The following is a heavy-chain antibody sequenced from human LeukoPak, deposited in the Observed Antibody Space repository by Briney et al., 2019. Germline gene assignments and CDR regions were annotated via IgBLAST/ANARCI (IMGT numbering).Heavy chain of an antibody. CDR1: GFTFSSRDW. V-gene: IGHV3-23*01. CDR2: VSGNGAIT. CDR3: ARADADGLDI. J-gene: IGHJ3*02. Sequence: GGSLRLSCVASGFTFSSRDWMTWVRQAPGRGLEWVSSVSGNGAITYYADSVKGRLTISRDNSKNTLYLQMNRLRAEDTAVYYCARADADGLDIWGQGTMVTVSS.